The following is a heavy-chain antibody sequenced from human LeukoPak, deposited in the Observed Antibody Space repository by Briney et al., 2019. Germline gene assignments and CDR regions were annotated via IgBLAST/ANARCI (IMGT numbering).Heavy chain of an antibody. CDR2: IYYSGST. V-gene: IGHV4-39*01. Sequence: SETLSLTCTVSGDSISSSTYYWGWIRQSPGKGLEWIGSIYYSGSTYYNPSLKSRVTISVDTSKNQFSLKLSSVTAADTAMYYCAKHDPEPRPPDYWGQGTLVTVPS. D-gene: IGHD1-14*01. J-gene: IGHJ4*02. CDR1: GDSISSSTYY. CDR3: AKHDPEPRPPDY.